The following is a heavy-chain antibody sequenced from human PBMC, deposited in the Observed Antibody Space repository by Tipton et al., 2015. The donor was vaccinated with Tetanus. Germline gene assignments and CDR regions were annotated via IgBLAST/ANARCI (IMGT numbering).Heavy chain of an antibody. J-gene: IGHJ4*02. CDR3: ARDGSYGGTLTSDY. D-gene: IGHD4-23*01. CDR1: EFSFSSYW. V-gene: IGHV3-74*01. Sequence: SLRLSCAASEFSFSSYWMHWVRQVPGRGLVWVSRINSDGSSTDYADSVKSRFTISRDNGKNTQYLQMDSLRAEDTAVYYCARDGSYGGTLTSDYWGQGTQVTVSS. CDR2: INSDGSST.